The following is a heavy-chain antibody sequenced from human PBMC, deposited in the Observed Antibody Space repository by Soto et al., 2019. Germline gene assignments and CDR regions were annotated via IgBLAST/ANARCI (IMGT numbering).Heavy chain of an antibody. V-gene: IGHV4-34*01. CDR2: INHSGST. Sequence: SETLSLTCAVYGGSFSGYYWSWIRQPPGKGLEWIGEINHSGSTNYNPSLKSRVTISVDTSKNQFSLKLSSVTAADTAVYYCAIYSTVTTSGWLDPWGQGTLVTVSS. CDR3: AIYSTVTTSGWLDP. D-gene: IGHD4-17*01. J-gene: IGHJ5*02. CDR1: GGSFSGYY.